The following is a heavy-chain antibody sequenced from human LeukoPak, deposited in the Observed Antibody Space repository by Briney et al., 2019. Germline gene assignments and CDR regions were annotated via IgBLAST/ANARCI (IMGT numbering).Heavy chain of an antibody. J-gene: IGHJ2*01. V-gene: IGHV3-30*04. Sequence: PGGSLRPSCAASGFTFSSYAMHWVRQAPGKGLEWVAVISYDGSNKYYADSVKGRFTISRDNSKNTLYLQMNSLRAEDTAVYYCARERICYWYFDLWGRGTLVTVSS. CDR2: ISYDGSNK. CDR3: ARERICYWYFDL. CDR1: GFTFSSYA.